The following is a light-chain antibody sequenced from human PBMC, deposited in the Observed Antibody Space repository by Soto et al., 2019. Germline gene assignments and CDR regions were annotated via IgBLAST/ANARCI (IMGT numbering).Light chain of an antibody. J-gene: IGKJ4*01. CDR1: QTINSD. CDR3: QQSNYWPPLT. CDR2: GAS. Sequence: EIVMTQSPATLSVSPGERATLSCRASQTINSDLAWYQQKPGQAPRHLIYGASTRATGIPARFSGSGSGTEFTLTISSQQSEDFAVYYCQQSNYWPPLTFGGGTKVEIK. V-gene: IGKV3-15*01.